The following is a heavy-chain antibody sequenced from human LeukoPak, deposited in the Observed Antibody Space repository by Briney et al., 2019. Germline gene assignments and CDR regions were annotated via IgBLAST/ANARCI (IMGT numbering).Heavy chain of an antibody. D-gene: IGHD4-17*01. CDR3: ARSTTVTDIYYYGMDV. Sequence: ASVKVSCKASGYTFTGYYMHWVRQAPGQGLEWMGIINPSGGSTSYAQKFQGRVTMTRDTSTSTVYMELSSLRSEDTAVYYCARSTTVTDIYYYGMDVWGQGTTVTVSS. J-gene: IGHJ6*02. V-gene: IGHV1-46*01. CDR1: GYTFTGYY. CDR2: INPSGGST.